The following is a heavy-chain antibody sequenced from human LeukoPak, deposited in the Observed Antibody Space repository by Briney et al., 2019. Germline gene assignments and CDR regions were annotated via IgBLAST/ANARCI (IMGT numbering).Heavy chain of an antibody. J-gene: IGHJ4*02. CDR2: IYHSGST. Sequence: PSGTLSLTCAVSGGSISSGYWWTWVRQPPGKGLEWIGQIYHSGSTNYNPSLKSRVTISVDKSKNQLSLNLSSVTAADTAVYYCARDRCGGDCPLDYWGQGTLVTVSS. CDR1: GGSISSGYW. CDR3: ARDRCGGDCPLDY. D-gene: IGHD2-21*02. V-gene: IGHV4-4*02.